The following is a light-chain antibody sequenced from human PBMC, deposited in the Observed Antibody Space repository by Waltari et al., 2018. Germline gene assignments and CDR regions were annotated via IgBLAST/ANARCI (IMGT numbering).Light chain of an antibody. CDR3: QQYNRWPPIT. V-gene: IGKV3-15*01. CDR2: DAS. CDR1: QTVSSN. J-gene: IGKJ5*01. Sequence: EVVMTQSPATLSVFHGESATLPCRASQTVSSNLAWYQQRPGQAPRLLIFDASTRAPSVPARFSGSGSGTEFTLTIRSLQSEDSAVYYCQQYNRWPPITFGQGTRLEIK.